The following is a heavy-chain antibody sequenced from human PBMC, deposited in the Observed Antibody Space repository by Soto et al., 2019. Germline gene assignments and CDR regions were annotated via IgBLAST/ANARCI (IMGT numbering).Heavy chain of an antibody. Sequence: EGQLLESGGGWVQPGGSLRLSCAASGFTFSSFAMNWVRQAPGKGLERVAGVSGGGDATFYADSVNGRFTISRVQSKNTRYLQMNSLRAEDTAVYYCVRRIVGTTTSGAYWYFDVWGRGTLVTVSS. CDR3: VRRIVGTTTSGAYWYFDV. CDR1: GFTFSSFA. V-gene: IGHV3-23*01. CDR2: VSGGGDAT. J-gene: IGHJ2*01. D-gene: IGHD1-26*01.